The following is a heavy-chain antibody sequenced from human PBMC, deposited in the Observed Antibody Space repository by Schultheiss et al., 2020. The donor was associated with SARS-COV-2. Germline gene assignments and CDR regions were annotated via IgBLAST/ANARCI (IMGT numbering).Heavy chain of an antibody. V-gene: IGHV4-61*08. D-gene: IGHD3-16*01. CDR2: IYYSGSS. Sequence: SETLSLTCTVSGGSISSGGYYWSWIRQHPGKGLEWIGYIYYSGSSNYNPSLKSRVTMSVDTSKNQFSLKLSSVTAADTAVYYCASYDYIWGSNYWGQGTLVTVSS. CDR3: ASYDYIWGSNY. J-gene: IGHJ4*02. CDR1: GGSISSGGYY.